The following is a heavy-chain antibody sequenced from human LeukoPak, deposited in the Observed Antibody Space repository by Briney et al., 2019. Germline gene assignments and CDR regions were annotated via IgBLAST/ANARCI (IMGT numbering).Heavy chain of an antibody. V-gene: IGHV3-7*01. CDR3: ARDYSIVVPVAVSGPSFYMDV. Sequence: GGSLRLSCAASGFTFSSYWMSWVRQAPGKGLEWVANIKQDGSEKYYVDSVKGRFTISRDNAKNSLYLQMNSLRAEDTAVYYCARDYSIVVPVAVSGPSFYMDVWGKGTTVTVSS. J-gene: IGHJ6*03. CDR2: IKQDGSEK. CDR1: GFTFSSYW. D-gene: IGHD2-2*01.